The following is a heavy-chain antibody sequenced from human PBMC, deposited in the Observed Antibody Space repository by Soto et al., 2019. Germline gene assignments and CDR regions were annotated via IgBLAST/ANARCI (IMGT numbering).Heavy chain of an antibody. V-gene: IGHV1-18*01. Sequence: QVQLVQSGAEVKKPGASVKVSCKASGYTFTSYGISWVRQAPGQGLEWMGWISAYNGNTNYAQKLQGRVTMTTDTSTSTAYMELSSLRSDDTAVYYCARDGIVGATSTYPTNYYYYGMDVWGQGTTVTVSS. CDR3: ARDGIVGATSTYPTNYYYYGMDV. CDR1: GYTFTSYG. CDR2: ISAYNGNT. D-gene: IGHD1-26*01. J-gene: IGHJ6*02.